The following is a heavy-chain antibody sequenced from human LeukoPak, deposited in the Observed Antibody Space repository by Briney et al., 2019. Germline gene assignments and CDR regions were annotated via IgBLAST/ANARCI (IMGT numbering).Heavy chain of an antibody. CDR1: GYSFTSYW. CDR2: IYPGDSDT. V-gene: IGHV5-51*01. CDR3: ARQHPSSRPLDAFDI. Sequence: GESLKNSCKGSGYSFTSYWIGWVRQMPGKGLEWMGIIYPGDSDTRYSPSFQGQVTISADRSISTAYLQWSSLKASDTAMYYCARQHPSSRPLDAFDIWGQGTMVTVSS. J-gene: IGHJ3*02. D-gene: IGHD6-13*01.